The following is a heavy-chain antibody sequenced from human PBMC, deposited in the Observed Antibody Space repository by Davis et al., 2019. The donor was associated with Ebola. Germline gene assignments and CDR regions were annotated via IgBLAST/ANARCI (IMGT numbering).Heavy chain of an antibody. J-gene: IGHJ4*02. V-gene: IGHV4-39*07. CDR2: IYYSGST. CDR3: ARNNSGIPFDS. D-gene: IGHD3-10*01. CDR1: GGSISSNTDY. Sequence: PGGSLRLSCTVSGGSISSNTDYWGWIRQPPGKGLEWIGSIYYSGSTHYNPSLKSRLTISVDTSKNQFSLKLNSLTAADTAVYYCARNNSGIPFDSWGQGTLVIVSS.